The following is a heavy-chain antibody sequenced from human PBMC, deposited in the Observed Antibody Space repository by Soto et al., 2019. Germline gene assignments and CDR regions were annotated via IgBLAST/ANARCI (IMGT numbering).Heavy chain of an antibody. D-gene: IGHD3-3*01. J-gene: IGHJ4*02. CDR2: INHSGST. Sequence: KASETLSLTCAVYGGSFSGYYWSWIRQPPGKGLEWIGEINHSGSTNYNPSLKSRVTISVDTSKNQFSLKLSSVTAADTAVYYCARGVDFWSGYYLRTRYYFDDWGQGTLVTVSS. V-gene: IGHV4-34*01. CDR3: ARGVDFWSGYYLRTRYYFDD. CDR1: GGSFSGYY.